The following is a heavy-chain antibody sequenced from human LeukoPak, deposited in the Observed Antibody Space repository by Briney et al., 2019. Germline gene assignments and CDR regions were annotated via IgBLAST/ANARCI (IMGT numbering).Heavy chain of an antibody. Sequence: SETLSLTCTVSGGSISSYYWSWIRQPPGKGLEWIVYIYYSGSTNYNPSLKSRVTISVDTSKNQFSLKLSSVTAADTAVYYCARDRGDRGYSYGPDYYYYYYMDVWGKGTTVTVSS. CDR3: ARDRGDRGYSYGPDYYYYYYMDV. J-gene: IGHJ6*03. V-gene: IGHV4-59*01. CDR1: GGSISSYY. D-gene: IGHD5-18*01. CDR2: IYYSGST.